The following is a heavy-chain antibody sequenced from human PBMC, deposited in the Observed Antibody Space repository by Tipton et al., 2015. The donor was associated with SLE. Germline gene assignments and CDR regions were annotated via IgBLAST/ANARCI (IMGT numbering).Heavy chain of an antibody. Sequence: QLVQSGAEVKKPGESLKISCQVSGYKFTSNWIGWVRQLPGEGLEWMGIIYPGDSDTRYSPSFQGQVTMSVDKSIDTAYLQWDSLKASDTAMYYCARGPGDYYFDYWGQGSLVTVSS. CDR3: ARGPGDYYFDY. D-gene: IGHD1-26*01. V-gene: IGHV5-51*03. J-gene: IGHJ4*02. CDR2: IYPGDSDT. CDR1: GYKFTSNW.